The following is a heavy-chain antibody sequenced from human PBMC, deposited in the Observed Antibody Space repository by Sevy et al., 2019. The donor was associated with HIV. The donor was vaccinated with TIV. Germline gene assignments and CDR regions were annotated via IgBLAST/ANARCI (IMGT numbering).Heavy chain of an antibody. CDR1: GYSFTNYW. CDR3: ARFYDSSGHFPSDY. J-gene: IGHJ4*02. Sequence: GESLKISCKGSGYSFTNYWIAWVRQMPGKGLEWMGIIYPGDSETRYSPSFQGQVTISADKSISTAYLHWSSLKASDTSMYYCARFYDSSGHFPSDYWGQGTLVTVSS. D-gene: IGHD3-22*01. CDR2: IYPGDSET. V-gene: IGHV5-51*01.